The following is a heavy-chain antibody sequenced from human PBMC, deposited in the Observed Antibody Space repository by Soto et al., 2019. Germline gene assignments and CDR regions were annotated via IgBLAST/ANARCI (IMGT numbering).Heavy chain of an antibody. V-gene: IGHV1-2*02. D-gene: IGHD2-21*02. CDR1: QYTFTNYY. J-gene: IGHJ4*02. CDR3: PTSSDCSPLLDY. Sequence: SVKVSFRASQYTFTNYYLHWVRQAPEQRPEWMGWINNGGGTIYAQKFQGRLTMTRDTSITTSYMELSRLSSDDTGFYSCPTSSDCSPLLDYWGQGTLVTVSS. CDR2: INNGGGT.